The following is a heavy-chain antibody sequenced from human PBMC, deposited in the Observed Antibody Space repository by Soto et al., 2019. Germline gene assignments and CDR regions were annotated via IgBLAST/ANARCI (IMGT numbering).Heavy chain of an antibody. D-gene: IGHD2-2*01. Sequence: SETLSLTCTVSGGSISSYYWSWIRQPPGKGLEWIGYIYYSGSTNYNPSLKSRVTISVDTSKNQFSLKLSSVTAADTAVYYCARVNRGGGLGYCSSTSCPPAFYYMDVWGKGTTVTVSS. CDR1: GGSISSYY. J-gene: IGHJ6*03. V-gene: IGHV4-59*01. CDR2: IYYSGST. CDR3: ARVNRGGGLGYCSSTSCPPAFYYMDV.